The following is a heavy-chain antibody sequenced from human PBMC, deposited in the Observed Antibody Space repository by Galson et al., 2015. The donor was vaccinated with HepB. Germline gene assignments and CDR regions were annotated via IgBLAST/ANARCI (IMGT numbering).Heavy chain of an antibody. CDR3: ARGLKGLLWFGELLVSAEYFQH. CDR2: ISYDGSNK. Sequence: SLRLSCAASGFTFSSYAMHWVRQAPGKGLEWVAVISYDGSNKYYADSVKGRFTISRDNSKNTLYLQMNSLRAEDTAVYYCARGLKGLLWFGELLVSAEYFQHWGQGTLVTVSS. V-gene: IGHV3-30-3*01. J-gene: IGHJ1*01. CDR1: GFTFSSYA. D-gene: IGHD3-10*01.